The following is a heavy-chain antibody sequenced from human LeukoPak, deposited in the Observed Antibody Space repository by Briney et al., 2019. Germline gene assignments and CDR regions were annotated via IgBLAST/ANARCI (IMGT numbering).Heavy chain of an antibody. J-gene: IGHJ4*02. CDR1: GGSINSYY. CDR2: IYTSGST. Sequence: SETLSLTCTVSGGSINSYYWSWIRQPAGKGLEWIGRIYTSGSTDYNPSLKSRVTMSVDTSKNQFSLEVRSVTAADTAVYYCARDRPYSESGRCIRFDFWGQGTLVTVSS. V-gene: IGHV4-4*07. CDR3: ARDRPYSESGRCIRFDF. D-gene: IGHD3-10*01.